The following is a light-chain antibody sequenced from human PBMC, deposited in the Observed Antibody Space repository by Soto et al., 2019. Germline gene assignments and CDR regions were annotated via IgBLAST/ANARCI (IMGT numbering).Light chain of an antibody. Sequence: DIQMTQSPSSLSASIGDRVTITCRASQSISSALNWYQQKPGKAPKLLICAASTLLSGVPSRFSGSGSGTDFTLTISSLQPEDFATYSCQHSHSAPLTFGGGTKVDIK. J-gene: IGKJ4*01. CDR2: AAS. V-gene: IGKV1-39*01. CDR1: QSISSA. CDR3: QHSHSAPLT.